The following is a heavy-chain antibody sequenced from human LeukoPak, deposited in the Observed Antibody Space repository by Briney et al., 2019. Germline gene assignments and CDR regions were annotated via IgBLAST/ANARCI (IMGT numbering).Heavy chain of an antibody. V-gene: IGHV3-15*01. J-gene: IGHJ4*02. CDR2: IKSKTDGGTA. D-gene: IGHD1-1*01. CDR3: TTDGTTGTTLTPHDY. Sequence: PGGSLRLSCAVSGFTFSDARMSWVRQSPGKGLEWVGHIKSKTDGGTADYAAPVKGRFTISRDDSKNTLYLQINSLKTEDTSVYYCTTDGTTGTTLTPHDYWGQGTLVTVSS. CDR1: GFTFSDAR.